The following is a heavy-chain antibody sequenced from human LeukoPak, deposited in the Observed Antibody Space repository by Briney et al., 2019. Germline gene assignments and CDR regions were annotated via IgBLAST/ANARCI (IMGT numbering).Heavy chain of an antibody. CDR1: GFTFSSYS. CDR3: AKLVRAPAIDDY. CDR2: IRSRSSYI. Sequence: GGSLTLSCAVSGFTFSSYSMNWVRQAPGKGLEWVSSIRSRSSYIYYAHSVEGRITIPRDNGKSLLYPQMNRLAAEDTAVYYCAKLVRAPAIDDYWGQGTLVTVSS. D-gene: IGHD2-2*01. V-gene: IGHV3-21*01. J-gene: IGHJ4*02.